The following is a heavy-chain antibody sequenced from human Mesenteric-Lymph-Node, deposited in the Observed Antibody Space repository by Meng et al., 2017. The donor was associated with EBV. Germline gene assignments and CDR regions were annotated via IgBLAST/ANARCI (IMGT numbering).Heavy chain of an antibody. V-gene: IGHV1-2*06. D-gene: IGHD6-19*01. CDR2: INPDSGGT. CDR3: ARDSSGDSRRFDP. J-gene: IGHJ5*02. Sequence: QVQLVQSGAEVKKPGXPLKVSCKASGYTFTGYYLHWVRQAPGQGLEWMGRINPDSGGTDFAKKYQDRVTMTRDTSISTAYMELSMLRSDDTAVYYCARDSSGDSRRFDPWGQGTLVTVSS. CDR1: GYTFTGYY.